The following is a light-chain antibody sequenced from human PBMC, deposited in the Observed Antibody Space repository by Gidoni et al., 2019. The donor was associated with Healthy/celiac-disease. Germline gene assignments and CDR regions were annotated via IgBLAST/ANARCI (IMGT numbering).Light chain of an antibody. Sequence: EIVLTQSPGTLSLSPGERATLSCRASQSVSSSYLAWYQQKPGQARRLLIYGASSRATGIPDRFSGSGSGTDFTLTISRLEPEDFAVYYCQQYGSSPVTFGGGTKVEIK. CDR1: QSVSSSY. CDR3: QQYGSSPVT. CDR2: GAS. V-gene: IGKV3-20*01. J-gene: IGKJ4*01.